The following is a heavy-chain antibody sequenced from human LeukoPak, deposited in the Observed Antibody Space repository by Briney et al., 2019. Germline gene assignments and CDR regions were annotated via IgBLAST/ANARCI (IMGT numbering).Heavy chain of an antibody. CDR3: ARDPYGDYVERAFDI. Sequence: GGSLRLSCAASGFTFSSYEMNWVRQAPGKGLEWVSYISSSGSTIYYADSVKGRFTISRDNAKNSLYLQTNSLRAEGTAVYYCARDPYGDYVERAFDIWGQGTMVTVSS. CDR1: GFTFSSYE. CDR2: ISSSGSTI. V-gene: IGHV3-48*03. D-gene: IGHD4-17*01. J-gene: IGHJ3*02.